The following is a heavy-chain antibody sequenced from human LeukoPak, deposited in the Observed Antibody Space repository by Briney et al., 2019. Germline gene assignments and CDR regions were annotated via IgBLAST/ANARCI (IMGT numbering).Heavy chain of an antibody. D-gene: IGHD3-3*01. CDR2: ISSSSSYI. Sequence: PGGSLRLSCAASGFTFCSYSMNWVRRAPGKGLEWVSSISSSSSYIYYADSVKGRFTISRDNAKNSLYLQMNSLGAEDTAVYYCARRFGDLEWFYYFDYWGQGTLVTVSS. V-gene: IGHV3-21*01. CDR1: GFTFCSYS. CDR3: ARRFGDLEWFYYFDY. J-gene: IGHJ4*02.